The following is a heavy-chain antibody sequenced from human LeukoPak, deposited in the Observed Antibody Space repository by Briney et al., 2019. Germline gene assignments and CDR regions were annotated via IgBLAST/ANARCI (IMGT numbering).Heavy chain of an antibody. Sequence: ASVKVSCKASGYTFTSYYMHWVRQAPGQGLEWMGYIDPKNGGTKYAQKFQDRFIMTRDTSINTAYMELSRLTSDDTAVYSCARDPSNKYYYGYWGQGTLVTVSS. CDR2: IDPKNGGT. V-gene: IGHV1-2*02. CDR3: ARDPSNKYYYGY. D-gene: IGHD1/OR15-1a*01. CDR1: GYTFTSYY. J-gene: IGHJ4*02.